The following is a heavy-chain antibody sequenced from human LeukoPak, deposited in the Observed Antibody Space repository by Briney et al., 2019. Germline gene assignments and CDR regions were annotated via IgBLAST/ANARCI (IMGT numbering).Heavy chain of an antibody. J-gene: IGHJ6*03. CDR2: INPSGGST. CDR1: GYTFTSYY. D-gene: IGHD2-15*01. Sequence: PQASVKVSCKASGYTFTSYYMHWVRQAPGQGLEWMGIINPSGGSTSYAQKFQGRVTMTRDMSTSTVYMELSSLRSEDTAVYYCARGVAPGSHYYYYMDVWGKGTTVTVSS. V-gene: IGHV1-46*01. CDR3: ARGVAPGSHYYYYMDV.